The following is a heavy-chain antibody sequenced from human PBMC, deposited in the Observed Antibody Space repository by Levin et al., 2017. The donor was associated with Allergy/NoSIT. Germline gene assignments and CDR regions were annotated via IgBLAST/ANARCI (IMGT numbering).Heavy chain of an antibody. CDR1: GLNFNSYG. CDR2: ISSAGSDG. CDR3: AARVFDF. Sequence: GGSLRLSCAVSGLNFNSYGMNWVRQARGKGLEWVALISSAGSDGYYADSVRGRFTISRDNSKGTLYLQMNSLRPDDTAVYYCAARVFDFWGQGTLVTVSS. J-gene: IGHJ4*02. V-gene: IGHV3-30*03.